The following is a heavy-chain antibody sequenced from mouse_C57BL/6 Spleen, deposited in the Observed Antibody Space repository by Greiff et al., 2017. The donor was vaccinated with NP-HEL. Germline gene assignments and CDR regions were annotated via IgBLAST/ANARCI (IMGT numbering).Heavy chain of an antibody. D-gene: IGHD1-1*01. J-gene: IGHJ3*01. V-gene: IGHV1-50*01. CDR3: ANYYGSSYDTWFAY. Sequence: QVQLQQPGAELVKPGASVKLSCKASGYTFTSYWMQWVKQRPGQGLEWIGEIDPSDSYTNYNQKFKGKATLTVDTSSSTAYMQLSSLTSEDSAVYYCANYYGSSYDTWFAYWGQGTLVTVSA. CDR2: IDPSDSYT. CDR1: GYTFTSYW.